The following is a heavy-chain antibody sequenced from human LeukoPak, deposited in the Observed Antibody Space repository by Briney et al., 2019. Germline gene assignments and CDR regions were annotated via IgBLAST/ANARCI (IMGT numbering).Heavy chain of an antibody. CDR2: IYNSGST. D-gene: IGHD3-16*01. J-gene: IGHJ3*02. CDR3: ARDATDYVGIDAFDI. V-gene: IGHV4-39*07. Sequence: PETLSLTCTVSGGSISSRSYYWGWIRQPPGTGLEWIGSIYNSGSTDYNPSLKSRVTISVATSKNQLSLKLNSVTAADTAVYYCARDATDYVGIDAFDIWGQGTMVTVSS. CDR1: GGSISSRSYY.